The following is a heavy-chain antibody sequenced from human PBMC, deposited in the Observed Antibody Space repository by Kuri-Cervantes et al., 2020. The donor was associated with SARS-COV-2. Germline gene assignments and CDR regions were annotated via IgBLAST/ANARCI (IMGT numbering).Heavy chain of an antibody. D-gene: IGHD5-24*01. V-gene: IGHV3-48*03. CDR1: GFTFSSYE. CDR2: ISSSGSAI. CDR3: ARESRDAYNLGSFDL. J-gene: IGHJ2*01. Sequence: GGSLRLACAASGFTFSSYEMHWVRQAPGKGLEWVSYISSSGSAIYYADSVKGRFTISRDNAKNSLYLQVNSLRDEETAVYYCARESRDAYNLGSFDLWGRGTLVTVSS.